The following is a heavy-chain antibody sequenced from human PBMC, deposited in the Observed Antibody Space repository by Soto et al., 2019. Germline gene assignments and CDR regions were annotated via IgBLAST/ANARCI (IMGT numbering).Heavy chain of an antibody. Sequence: SGGSLRLSCAASGFTFNNYGMHWVRQAPGKGLEWVAVIWNDGSGNYYADSVKGRFTISRDNAKNSLYLQMNSLRAEDTAVYYCASLAPSRITIFGVVGEAPDYYYYYYMDVWGKGTTVTVSS. CDR3: ASLAPSRITIFGVVGEAPDYYYYYYMDV. V-gene: IGHV3-33*03. CDR1: GFTFNNYG. CDR2: IWNDGSGN. J-gene: IGHJ6*03. D-gene: IGHD3-3*01.